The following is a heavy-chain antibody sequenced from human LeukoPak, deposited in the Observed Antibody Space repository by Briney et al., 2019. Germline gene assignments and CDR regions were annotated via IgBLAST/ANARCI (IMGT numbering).Heavy chain of an antibody. J-gene: IGHJ4*02. CDR3: ARGGPRDSGALFDY. CDR1: GGSFSGYY. CDR2: INHSGST. D-gene: IGHD1-26*01. V-gene: IGHV4-34*01. Sequence: SETLSLTCAVYGGSFSGYYWSWIRQPPGKGLEWLGEINHSGSTNYNPSLKSRVTISVDTSKNQFSLKLSSVTAADTAVYYCARGGPRDSGALFDYWGQGTLVTVSS.